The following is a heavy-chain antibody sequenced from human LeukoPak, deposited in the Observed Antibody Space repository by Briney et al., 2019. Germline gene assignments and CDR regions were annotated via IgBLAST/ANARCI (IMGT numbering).Heavy chain of an antibody. CDR2: IYYSGST. CDR3: ARFPLKYCSGGSCPDGIDY. CDR1: GGSISSYY. J-gene: IGHJ4*02. D-gene: IGHD2-15*01. V-gene: IGHV4-59*12. Sequence: PSETLSLTCTVSGGSISSYYWSWIRQPPGKGLEWIGYIYYSGSTYYNPSLKSRVTISVDTSKNQFSLKLSSVTAADTAVYYCARFPLKYCSGGSCPDGIDYWGQGTLVAVSS.